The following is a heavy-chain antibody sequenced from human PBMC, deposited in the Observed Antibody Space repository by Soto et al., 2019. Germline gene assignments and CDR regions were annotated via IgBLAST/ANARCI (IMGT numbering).Heavy chain of an antibody. CDR2: INHSGST. CDR3: ARGPRKWFGEFSSAFDI. CDR1: GGSFSGYY. V-gene: IGHV4-34*01. Sequence: TLSLTCAVYGGSFSGYYWSWIRQPPGKGLEWIGEINHSGSTNYNPSLKSRVTISVDTSKNQFSLKLSSVTAADTAVYYCARGPRKWFGEFSSAFDIWGQGTMVTVSS. J-gene: IGHJ3*02. D-gene: IGHD3-10*01.